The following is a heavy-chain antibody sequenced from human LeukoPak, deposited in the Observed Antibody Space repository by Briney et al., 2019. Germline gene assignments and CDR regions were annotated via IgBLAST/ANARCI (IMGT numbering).Heavy chain of an antibody. Sequence: SGGSLRLSCAASGFTFSSYWMSWVRQAPGRGLEWVANIKQDGSEKYYVDSVKGRFTISRDNAKNSLYLQMNSLRAEDTAVYYCAKGFAYYDFWSGYYSLADFDIWGQGTMVTVSS. CDR1: GFTFSSYW. D-gene: IGHD3-3*01. CDR3: AKGFAYYDFWSGYYSLADFDI. CDR2: IKQDGSEK. V-gene: IGHV3-7*01. J-gene: IGHJ3*02.